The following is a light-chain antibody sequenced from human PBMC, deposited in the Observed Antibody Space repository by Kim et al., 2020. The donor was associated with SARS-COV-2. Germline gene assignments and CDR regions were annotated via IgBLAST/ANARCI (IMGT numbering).Light chain of an antibody. Sequence: VTISWTWSSSSIGPHSGVQWYQQLPGTAPKLLIYGDTQRPSGVSDRFSASRSASSASLAITGLQTDDEGDYFCQSYDSGLSPSVVFGGGTKVTVL. V-gene: IGLV1-40*01. CDR3: QSYDSGLSPSVV. CDR1: SSSIGPHSG. J-gene: IGLJ2*01. CDR2: GDT.